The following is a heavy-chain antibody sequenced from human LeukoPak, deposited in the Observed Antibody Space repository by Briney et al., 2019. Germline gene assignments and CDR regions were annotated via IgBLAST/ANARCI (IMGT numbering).Heavy chain of an antibody. J-gene: IGHJ4*02. D-gene: IGHD3-22*01. V-gene: IGHV3-64*01. CDR2: ITNNGGST. Sequence: GGSLRLSCSASGFTFSDYAMHWVRQAPGKGLEYVSAITNNGGSTYYANSVKGRFTISRDNSKNTLYLQMGSLRAEDMAVYYCARAKDGSGYCGTDYWGQGTLVTVSS. CDR1: GFTFSDYA. CDR3: ARAKDGSGYCGTDY.